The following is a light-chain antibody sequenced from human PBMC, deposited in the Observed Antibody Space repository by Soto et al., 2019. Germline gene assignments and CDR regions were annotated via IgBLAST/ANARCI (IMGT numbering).Light chain of an antibody. CDR1: QSVNSN. V-gene: IGKV3-15*01. CDR2: EAS. CDR3: QQRSNWPLFT. Sequence: EIVMTQSPATLSVSPGERATLSCRASQSVNSNLAWYQQKRGQAPRLLIYEASSRATGIPARFSASGSGTEFTLTISSLQSEDFAVYYCQQRSNWPLFTFGPGTKVDIK. J-gene: IGKJ3*01.